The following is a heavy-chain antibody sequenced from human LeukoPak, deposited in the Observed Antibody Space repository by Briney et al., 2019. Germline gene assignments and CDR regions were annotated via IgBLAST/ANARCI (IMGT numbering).Heavy chain of an antibody. CDR2: IDPSDSYS. CDR1: GYSFASYW. Sequence: PGESLKISCKGSGYSFASYWISWVRQMPGKGLEWMGRIDPSDSYSNFSPSFQGHVTISDDKSISTAYLQWSSLKASDTAMYYCASHRRPIFGVVIIDFDYWGQGTLVTVSS. D-gene: IGHD3-3*01. CDR3: ASHRRPIFGVVIIDFDY. J-gene: IGHJ4*02. V-gene: IGHV5-10-1*01.